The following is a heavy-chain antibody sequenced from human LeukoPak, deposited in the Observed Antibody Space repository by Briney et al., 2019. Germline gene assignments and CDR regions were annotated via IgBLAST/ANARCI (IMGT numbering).Heavy chain of an antibody. D-gene: IGHD2-15*01. Sequence: PGGSLRLSCSASGFTFSTYAMHWVRQAPGKGLEYVSAISSDSGARTYYTDSVKGRFTISRDNSKNTLSLQMNSLGAEDTAVYYCAKAGLGIIDPVWFDPWGQGTLVTVSP. CDR3: AKAGLGIIDPVWFDP. CDR1: GFTFSTYA. CDR2: ISSDSGART. J-gene: IGHJ5*02. V-gene: IGHV3-64*04.